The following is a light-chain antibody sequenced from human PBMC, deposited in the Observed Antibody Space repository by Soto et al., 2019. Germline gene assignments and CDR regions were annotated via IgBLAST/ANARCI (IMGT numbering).Light chain of an antibody. CDR1: QTVSST. J-gene: IGKJ5*01. V-gene: IGKV3D-15*02. CDR2: CAS. Sequence: EIVMVHSPATQSGSPGERATFSSRARQTVSSTLAWYQPKPGQAPRLLMYCASTRAAGIPDRFSGSGSGTDCTLTITRLEPEDSAVYFGQQYTGPPTTFGQGRRRGNK. CDR3: QQYTGPPTT.